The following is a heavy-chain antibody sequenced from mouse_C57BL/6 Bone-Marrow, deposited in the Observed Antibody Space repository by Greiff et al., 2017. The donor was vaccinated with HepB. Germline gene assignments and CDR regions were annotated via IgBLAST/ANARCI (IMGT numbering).Heavy chain of an antibody. J-gene: IGHJ4*01. CDR2: IDPANGNT. Sequence: EVQLQQSVAELVRPGASVKLSCTASGFNIKNNYMHWVKQRPEQGLEWIGRIDPANGNTKYAPKFQGKATITVDTSSNTAYLQTSSLTSEDTAIYYSATDEGYAMDDWGQGTSVTVSS. V-gene: IGHV14-3*01. CDR3: ATDEGYAMDD. CDR1: GFNIKNNY.